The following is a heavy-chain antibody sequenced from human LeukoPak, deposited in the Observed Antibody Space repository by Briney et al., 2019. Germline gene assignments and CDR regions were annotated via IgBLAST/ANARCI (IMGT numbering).Heavy chain of an antibody. CDR1: GYTFTICY. CDR3: ARAPRGGRDGYNLYY. J-gene: IGHJ4*02. Sequence: SVKLSCNASGYTFTICYMHWARQAPGQGFEWMGIINPRCDSKSYAQKFQGRVTMTRDTSTSTVYMELSSLRSEDTAVYYCARAPRGGRDGYNLYYWGQGTLVTVSS. V-gene: IGHV1-46*01. D-gene: IGHD5-24*01. CDR2: INPRCDSK.